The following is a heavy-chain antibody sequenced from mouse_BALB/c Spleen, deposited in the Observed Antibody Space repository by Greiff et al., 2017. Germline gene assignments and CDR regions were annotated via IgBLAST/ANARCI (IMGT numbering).Heavy chain of an antibody. CDR1: GFTFNTYA. CDR2: IRSKSNNYAT. J-gene: IGHJ4*01. CDR3: VRAYDYDGDYYAMDY. Sequence: EVQGVESGGGLVQPKGSLKLSCAASGFTFNTYAMHWVCQAPGKGLEWVVRIRSKSNNYATYYADSVKDRFTISRDDSQSMLYLQMNNLKTEDTAMYYCVRAYDYDGDYYAMDYWGQGTSVTVSS. D-gene: IGHD2-4*01. V-gene: IGHV10-3*03.